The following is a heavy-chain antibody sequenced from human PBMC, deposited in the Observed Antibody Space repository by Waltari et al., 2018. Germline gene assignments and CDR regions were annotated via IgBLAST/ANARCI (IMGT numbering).Heavy chain of an antibody. CDR1: GYSFTGHY. D-gene: IGHD6-6*01. V-gene: IGHV1-2*02. Sequence: QVQVVQSGAEVRKPGASVEVSCKASGYSFTGHYMHWVRQAPGQGLEWMGWLNPNTGSTNYAQKFQGRVAMTRDTSISTAYMELSRLTSDDTALYFCAREVSGYYYMDVWGKGTTVTISS. CDR3: AREVSGYYYMDV. J-gene: IGHJ6*03. CDR2: LNPNTGST.